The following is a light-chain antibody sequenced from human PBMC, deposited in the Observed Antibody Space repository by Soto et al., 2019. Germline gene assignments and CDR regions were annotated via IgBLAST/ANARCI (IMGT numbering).Light chain of an antibody. CDR3: QQYNSYPNT. Sequence: EIVMTQSPATLSVSPGERATLSCRASQSISSNLAWYQQKPGQAPRLLIYGASTRATGIPARFSSSGSGTEFTLTISSLQPDDVATYFCQQYNSYPNTFGQGTKVDIK. CDR1: QSISSN. J-gene: IGKJ2*01. CDR2: GAS. V-gene: IGKV3-15*01.